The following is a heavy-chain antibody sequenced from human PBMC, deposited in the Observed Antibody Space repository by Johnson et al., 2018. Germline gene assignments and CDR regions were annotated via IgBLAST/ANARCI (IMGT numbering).Heavy chain of an antibody. CDR2: ISSDGNKK. CDR1: GFTFSNYP. J-gene: IGHJ3*02. Sequence: QVQLVESGGGVVQPGRSLRLSCAASGFTFSNYPVHWVRQAPGKGLVWVAVISSDGNKKYYADSVKGRFTISRDNSKNTLNLQMNSLRLEDTAVFYCAREAQPTRDGFDIWGQGTMVTVYS. CDR3: AREAQPTRDGFDI. V-gene: IGHV3-30*04.